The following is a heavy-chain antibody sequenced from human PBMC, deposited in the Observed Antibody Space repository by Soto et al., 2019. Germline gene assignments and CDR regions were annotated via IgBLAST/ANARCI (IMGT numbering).Heavy chain of an antibody. V-gene: IGHV1-46*01. Sequence: QVQLVQSGAEVKKPGASVKVSCKASGYTFTTYYMHWVRQAPGQGLEWMGIINPSGGSTSYAQKFQGRVTMNRDTSTSTVYMDLSSLRSEDTAVYYCAGDMGELEWRNGFNYWGQGSLFTVSS. CDR1: GYTFTTYY. J-gene: IGHJ4*02. CDR2: INPSGGST. D-gene: IGHD3-3*01. CDR3: AGDMGELEWRNGFNY.